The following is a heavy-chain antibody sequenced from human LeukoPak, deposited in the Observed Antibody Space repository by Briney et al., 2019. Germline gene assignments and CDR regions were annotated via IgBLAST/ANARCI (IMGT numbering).Heavy chain of an antibody. J-gene: IGHJ4*02. D-gene: IGHD5-12*01. V-gene: IGHV3-23*01. Sequence: GGSLRLSCAASGFTFSSYAMSWVRQAPGKGLEWVSAISGSGGSTYYADSVKGRFTISRDNSKNTLYLQMNSLRAGDTAVYYCAKGGRGSSGYDLDYWGQGTLVTVSS. CDR1: GFTFSSYA. CDR3: AKGGRGSSGYDLDY. CDR2: ISGSGGST.